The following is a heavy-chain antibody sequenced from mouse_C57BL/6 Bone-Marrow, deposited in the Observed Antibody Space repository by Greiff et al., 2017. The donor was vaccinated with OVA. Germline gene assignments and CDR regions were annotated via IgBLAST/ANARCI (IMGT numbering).Heavy chain of an antibody. Sequence: VQLQQSGPVLVKPGASVKMSCKASGYTFTDYYMNWVKQSHGKSLEWIGVINPYNGGTSYNQKFKGKATLTVDKSSSTAYMELNSLTSEDSAVYYCASESITTVDWYFDVWDTGTTVTVSS. CDR2: INPYNGGT. CDR3: ASESITTVDWYFDV. J-gene: IGHJ1*03. D-gene: IGHD1-1*01. CDR1: GYTFTDYY. V-gene: IGHV1-19*01.